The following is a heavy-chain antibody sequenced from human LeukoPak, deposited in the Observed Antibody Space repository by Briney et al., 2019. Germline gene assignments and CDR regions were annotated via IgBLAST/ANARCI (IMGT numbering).Heavy chain of an antibody. D-gene: IGHD5-24*01. CDR2: ITPRYGST. J-gene: IGHJ4*02. Sequence: ASVKVSCKASGYTFSNYHIHWVRQAPGQGIEWMGIITPRYGSTTYAQNFQGRVTMTRDMSTSTVYMDLSSLRSEDTAVYYCAREDARDGSTGYYFDYWGQGTLLTVSS. CDR1: GYTFSNYH. V-gene: IGHV1-46*01. CDR3: AREDARDGSTGYYFDY.